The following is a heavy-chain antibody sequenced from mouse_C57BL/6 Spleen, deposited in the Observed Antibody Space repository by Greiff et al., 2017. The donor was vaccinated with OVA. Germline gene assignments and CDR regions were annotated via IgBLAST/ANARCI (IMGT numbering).Heavy chain of an antibody. CDR3: ARLTPYYAMDY. J-gene: IGHJ4*01. V-gene: IGHV5-17*01. CDR1: GFTFSDYG. D-gene: IGHD4-1*01. CDR2: ISSGSSTI. Sequence: EVHLVESGGGLVKPGGSLKLSCAASGFTFSDYGMHWVRQAPEKGLEWVAYISSGSSTIYYADTVKGRFTISRDNAKNTLFLQMTSLRSEDTAMYYCARLTPYYAMDYWGQGTSVTVSS.